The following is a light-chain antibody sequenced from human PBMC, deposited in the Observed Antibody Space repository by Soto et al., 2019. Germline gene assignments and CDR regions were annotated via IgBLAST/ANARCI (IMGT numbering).Light chain of an antibody. CDR1: QSVSSS. V-gene: IGKV3-20*01. Sequence: ELVLTQSPGTLSLSPGERATLSCRASQSVSSSLAWYQQKPGLAPRLLIYGPSNRATGIPDRFSGSGSGTDFTLTISRLEPEDFAVYFCQHYNNSLPITFGQGTRLEIK. J-gene: IGKJ5*01. CDR2: GPS. CDR3: QHYNNSLPIT.